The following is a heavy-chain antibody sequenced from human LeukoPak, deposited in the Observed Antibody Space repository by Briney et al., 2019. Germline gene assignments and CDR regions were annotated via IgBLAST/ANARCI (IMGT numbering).Heavy chain of an antibody. CDR3: AFSRSGLERRQIDH. CDR1: GFTFSSYA. CDR2: ISGSGIST. Sequence: GGSLRLSCAASGFTFSSYAMSWVRQAPGKGLEWVSDISGSGISTDSADSVKGRFTISRDNSKNTLYLQMNCLRAEDTAVYYCAFSRSGLERRQIDHWGQGTLVTVSS. D-gene: IGHD1-1*01. J-gene: IGHJ4*02. V-gene: IGHV3-23*01.